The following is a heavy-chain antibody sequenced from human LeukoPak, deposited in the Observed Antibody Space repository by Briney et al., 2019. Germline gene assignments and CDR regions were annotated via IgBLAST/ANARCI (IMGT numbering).Heavy chain of an antibody. V-gene: IGHV1-18*04. CDR3: AREQYRLARENWFDP. J-gene: IGHJ5*02. Sequence: ASVKVSCKASGYTFTSYGISWVRQAPGQGLEWMGWISAYNGNTNYAQKLQGRVTMTTDTSTSTAYMELRSLRSDDTAVYYCAREQYRLARENWFDPWGQGTLVTVSS. D-gene: IGHD2-2*01. CDR1: GYTFTSYG. CDR2: ISAYNGNT.